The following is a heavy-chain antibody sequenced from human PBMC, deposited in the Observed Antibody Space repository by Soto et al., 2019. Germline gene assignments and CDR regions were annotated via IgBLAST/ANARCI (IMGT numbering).Heavy chain of an antibody. CDR1: GGSFSGYY. CDR3: ARDCSSSRYYGGYNSGLDV. Sequence: SETLSLTCAVYGGSFSGYYWGWIRQPPGKGLEWIGSIYYSGSTYHNPSLKSRVTISVDTSKNQFSLKLSFVTAADTAVYFCARDCSSSRYYGGYNSGLDVWGQGTTVTVSS. CDR2: IYYSGST. D-gene: IGHD2-2*01. J-gene: IGHJ6*02. V-gene: IGHV4-34*01.